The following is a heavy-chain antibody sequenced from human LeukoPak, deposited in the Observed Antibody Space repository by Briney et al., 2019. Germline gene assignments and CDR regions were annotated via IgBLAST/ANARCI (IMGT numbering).Heavy chain of an antibody. Sequence: SETLSLTCTVSGGSTSSDYWSWIRQSPGKGLEWVGYVYNSGDTGKNPSLKSRVTILLDKCEKQCSLNLTSVSAADTAVYYCARLKLGAYFDLWGRGTLVTVSS. V-gene: IGHV4-59*08. D-gene: IGHD3-16*01. CDR2: VYNSGDT. J-gene: IGHJ2*01. CDR3: ARLKLGAYFDL. CDR1: GGSTSSDY.